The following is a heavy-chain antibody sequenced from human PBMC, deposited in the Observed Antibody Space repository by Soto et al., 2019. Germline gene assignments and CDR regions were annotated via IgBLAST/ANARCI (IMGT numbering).Heavy chain of an antibody. J-gene: IGHJ6*02. V-gene: IGHV4-39*01. Sequence: PSETLSLTCTVSGGSISSSSYYWGWIRQPPGKGLEWIGSIYYSGSTYYNPSLKSRVTISVDTSKNQFSLKLSSVTAADTAVYYCASQADSSMIVVVITPEQMDVWGQGTTVTVSS. CDR2: IYYSGST. CDR1: GGSISSSSYY. CDR3: ASQADSSMIVVVITPEQMDV. D-gene: IGHD3-22*01.